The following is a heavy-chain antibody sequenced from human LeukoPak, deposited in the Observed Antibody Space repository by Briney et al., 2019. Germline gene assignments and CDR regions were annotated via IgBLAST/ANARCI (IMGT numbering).Heavy chain of an antibody. CDR1: GGSISSGGYY. J-gene: IGHJ4*02. V-gene: IGHV4-31*03. CDR3: ARDQFGSGSDFDY. D-gene: IGHD3-10*01. Sequence: SETLSLTCTVPGGSISSGGYYWSWIRQHPGKGLEWIGYIYYSGSTYYNPSLKSRVTISVDTSKNQFSLKLSSVTAADTAVYYCARDQFGSGSDFDYWGQGTLVTVSS. CDR2: IYYSGST.